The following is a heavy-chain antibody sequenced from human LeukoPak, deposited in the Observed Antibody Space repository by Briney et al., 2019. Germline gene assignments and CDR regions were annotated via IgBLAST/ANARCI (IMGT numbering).Heavy chain of an antibody. V-gene: IGHV4-34*01. D-gene: IGHD6-13*01. Sequence: SETLSLTCAVSGGSFSGYYWSWIRQPPGKGLEWIGEINHSGSTNYNPSLKSRVTISVDTSKNQFSLKLSSVTAADTAVYYCARGRPLTRGPAAAKLAAFDIWGQGTMVTVSS. CDR1: GGSFSGYY. CDR3: ARGRPLTRGPAAAKLAAFDI. J-gene: IGHJ3*02. CDR2: INHSGST.